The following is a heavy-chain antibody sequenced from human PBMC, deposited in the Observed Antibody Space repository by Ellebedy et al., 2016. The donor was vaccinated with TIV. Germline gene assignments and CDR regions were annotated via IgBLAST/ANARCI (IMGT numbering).Heavy chain of an antibody. CDR1: GDSISGYY. V-gene: IGHV4-59*01. D-gene: IGHD6-19*01. CDR3: ARSGGWYTPYDY. Sequence: MPSETLSLTCTASGDSISGYYWSWIRQPPGKGLEWIGYIYSSGSGEYNPSLKSRVTMSVDTSRGQFSLRLNSVTAADTAVYYCARSGGWYTPYDYWGQGTLVTVSS. CDR2: IYSSGSG. J-gene: IGHJ4*02.